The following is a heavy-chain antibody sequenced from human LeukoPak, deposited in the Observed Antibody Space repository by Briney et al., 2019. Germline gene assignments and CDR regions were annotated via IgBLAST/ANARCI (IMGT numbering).Heavy chain of an antibody. J-gene: IGHJ3*02. D-gene: IGHD3-10*01. CDR1: GGSLSGYY. CDR3: ARRRYGSAFDI. CDR2: INHSGST. V-gene: IGHV4-34*01. Sequence: SETLSLTCAVYGGSLSGYYWSWIRQPPGKGLEWIGEINHSGSTNYNPSLKSRVTISVDTSKNQFSLKLSSVTAADTAVYYCARRRYGSAFDIWGQGTMVTVSS.